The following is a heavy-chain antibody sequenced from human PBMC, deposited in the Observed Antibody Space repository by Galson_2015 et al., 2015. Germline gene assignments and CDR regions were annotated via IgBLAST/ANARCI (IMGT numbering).Heavy chain of an antibody. D-gene: IGHD2-15*01. CDR2: K. Sequence: KYYADSVKGRFTISRDNSKNTLYLQMNSLRAEDTAVYYCARPRVPGYCSGGSCYDFDYWGQGTLVTVSS. V-gene: IGHV3-30*01. J-gene: IGHJ4*02. CDR3: ARPRVPGYCSGGSCYDFDY.